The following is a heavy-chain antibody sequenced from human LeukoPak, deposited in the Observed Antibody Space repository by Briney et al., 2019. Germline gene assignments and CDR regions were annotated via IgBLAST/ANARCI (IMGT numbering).Heavy chain of an antibody. V-gene: IGHV3-72*01. J-gene: IGHJ4*02. CDR3: ARTTMVIHYYFDS. CDR1: GFTFSDHY. Sequence: GGSLRLSCAASGFTFSDHYMDWVRQAPGRGLEWVGRIGNKANSYTTEYAASVKGRFTISRDDSRNSLSLQMKSLKTEDTAVYYCARTTMVIHYYFDSWGQGTLVTVSS. D-gene: IGHD4-23*01. CDR2: IGNKANSYTT.